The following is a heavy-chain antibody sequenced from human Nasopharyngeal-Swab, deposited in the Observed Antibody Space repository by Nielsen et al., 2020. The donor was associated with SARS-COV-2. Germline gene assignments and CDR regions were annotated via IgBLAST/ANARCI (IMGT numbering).Heavy chain of an antibody. Sequence: SETLSLTCTVPGGSINSGDYYWYWIRQPPGKGLEWIGYIYNRGSAYYNPSLKSRLLMSVDTSENQFSLNLNSVTAADTAVYYCASSRSGRSSVDYWGQGTLVAVSS. CDR3: ASSRSGRSSVDY. J-gene: IGHJ4*02. V-gene: IGHV4-30-4*01. CDR2: IYNRGSA. D-gene: IGHD1-26*01. CDR1: GGSINSGDYY.